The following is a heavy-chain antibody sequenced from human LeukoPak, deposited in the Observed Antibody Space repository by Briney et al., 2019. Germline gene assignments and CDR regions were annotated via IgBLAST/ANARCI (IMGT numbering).Heavy chain of an antibody. CDR1: GFTFSSYS. V-gene: IGHV3-21*01. J-gene: IGHJ3*02. Sequence: GGPLRLSCAASGFTFSSYSMNWVRQAPGKGLEWVSSISSSSSYIYYADSVKGRFTISRDNAKNSLYLQMNSLRAEDTAVYYCASAVAAAPIDAFDIWGQGTMVTVSS. D-gene: IGHD6-13*01. CDR2: ISSSSSYI. CDR3: ASAVAAAPIDAFDI.